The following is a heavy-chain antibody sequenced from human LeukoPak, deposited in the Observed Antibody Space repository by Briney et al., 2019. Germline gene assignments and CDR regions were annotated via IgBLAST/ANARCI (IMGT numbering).Heavy chain of an antibody. D-gene: IGHD4-23*01. CDR3: ARVVGPDYGGNYEEVAAAFDAFDI. CDR1: GGSISSYY. V-gene: IGHV4-59*12. CDR2: ISYSGST. Sequence: KTSETLSLTCSVSGGSISSYYWSWIRQPPGKGLEWIGYISYSGSTNYNPSLKSRVTISVDTSKNQFSLKLSSVTAADTAVYYCARVVGPDYGGNYEEVAAAFDAFDIWGQGTMVTVSS. J-gene: IGHJ3*02.